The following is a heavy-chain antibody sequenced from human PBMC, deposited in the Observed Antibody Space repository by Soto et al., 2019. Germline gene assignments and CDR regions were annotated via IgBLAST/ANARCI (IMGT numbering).Heavy chain of an antibody. Sequence: SETLSLTCAVSGGSISSSNWWSWVRQPPGKGLEWIGEIYHSGSTNYNPSLKSRVTISVDKSKNQFSLKLSSVTAADTAVYYCARADHYSKDSGMDVWGQGPTVTVYS. V-gene: IGHV4-4*02. CDR2: IYHSGST. CDR1: GGSISSSNW. CDR3: ARADHYSKDSGMDV. D-gene: IGHD4-4*01. J-gene: IGHJ6*02.